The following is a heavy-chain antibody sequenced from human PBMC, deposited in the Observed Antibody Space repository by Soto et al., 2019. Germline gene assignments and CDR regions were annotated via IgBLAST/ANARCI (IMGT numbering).Heavy chain of an antibody. Sequence: SETLSLTCTVSGGSISSYYWSWIRQPPGKGLEWIGYIYYSGSTNYNPSLKSRVTISVDTPKNQFSLKLSSVTAADTAVYYCARHTKPIAAYDFWSGYYTIRWLDPWGQGTLVTVSS. CDR2: IYYSGST. CDR3: ARHTKPIAAYDFWSGYYTIRWLDP. D-gene: IGHD3-3*01. CDR1: GGSISSYY. J-gene: IGHJ5*02. V-gene: IGHV4-59*08.